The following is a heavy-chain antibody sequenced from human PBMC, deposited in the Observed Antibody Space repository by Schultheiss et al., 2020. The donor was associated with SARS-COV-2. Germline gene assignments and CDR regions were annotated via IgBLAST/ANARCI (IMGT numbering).Heavy chain of an antibody. V-gene: IGHV3-33*08. D-gene: IGHD3-22*01. CDR2: IWYDGSNK. J-gene: IGHJ1*01. CDR1: GFTFSSYS. Sequence: GGSLRLSCAASGFTFSSYSMNWVRQAPGKGLEWVAVIWYDGSNKYYADSVKGRFTISRDNSKNTLYLQMNSLRAEDTAVYYCATWGSSGFQHWGQGTLVTVSS. CDR3: ATWGSSGFQH.